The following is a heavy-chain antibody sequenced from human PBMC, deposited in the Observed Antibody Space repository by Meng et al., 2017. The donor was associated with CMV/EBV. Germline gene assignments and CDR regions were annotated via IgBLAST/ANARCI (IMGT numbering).Heavy chain of an antibody. D-gene: IGHD2-2*01. CDR3: ARARRDIVVVPAAYYFDY. V-gene: IGHV1-8*03. Sequence: ASVKVSCKASGYIFTSYDINWVRQATGQGLEWMGWMNPNSGNTGYAQKFQGRVTITRNTSISTAYMELSSLRSEDTAVYYCARARRDIVVVPAAYYFDYWGQGTLVTVSS. CDR1: GYIFTSYD. CDR2: MNPNSGNT. J-gene: IGHJ4*02.